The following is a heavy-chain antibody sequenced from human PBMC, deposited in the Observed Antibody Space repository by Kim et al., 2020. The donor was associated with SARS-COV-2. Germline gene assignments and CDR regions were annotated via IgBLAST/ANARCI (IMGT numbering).Heavy chain of an antibody. D-gene: IGHD6-6*01. Sequence: GGSLRLSCAASGFTFSSYDMRWVRQAPGKGLEWVSAISSSGGSTYYADSVKGRFTISRDNSKNTLYLQMNSLRAEDTAVYYCAKGPSAQLVPYMMGTFEPWGQGTLVTVSS. J-gene: IGHJ5*02. CDR1: GFTFSSYD. CDR3: AKGPSAQLVPYMMGTFEP. CDR2: ISSSGGST. V-gene: IGHV3-23*01.